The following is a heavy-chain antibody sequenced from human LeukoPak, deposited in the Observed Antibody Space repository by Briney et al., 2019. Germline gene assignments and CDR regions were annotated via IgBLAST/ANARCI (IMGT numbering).Heavy chain of an antibody. CDR2: INSDGSNT. CDR1: GFTFSSSW. CDR3: ARGSPLGGN. J-gene: IGHJ4*02. Sequence: GGSLRLSCAASGFTFSSSWMHWVRQAPGKGLVWVSHINSDGSNTKYADSVKGRFTISRDNAKNTLSLQMNSLRAEDTAVYYCARGSPLGGNWGQGTLVTVSS. V-gene: IGHV3-74*03.